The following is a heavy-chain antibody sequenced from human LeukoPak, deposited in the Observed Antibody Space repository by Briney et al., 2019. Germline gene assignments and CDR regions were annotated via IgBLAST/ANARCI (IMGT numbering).Heavy chain of an antibody. D-gene: IGHD6-13*01. J-gene: IGHJ5*02. Sequence: GASVKVSCKASGYTFTSYGISWVRQAPGQGLEWMGWINPNSGGTNYAQKFQGRVTMTRDTSISTAYMELSRLRSDDTAVYYCARGGIAAAGTLWFDPWGQGTLVTVSS. CDR2: INPNSGGT. CDR1: GYTFTSYG. V-gene: IGHV1-2*02. CDR3: ARGGIAAAGTLWFDP.